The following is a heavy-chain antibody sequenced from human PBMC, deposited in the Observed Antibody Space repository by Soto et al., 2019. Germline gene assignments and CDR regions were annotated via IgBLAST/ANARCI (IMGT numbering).Heavy chain of an antibody. CDR1: GFSFGNYW. V-gene: IGHV3-7*03. CDR2: IKEDGSER. Sequence: VSLRLSCAVSGFSFGNYWMSWVRQAPGKGLEWLASIKEDGSERYYLDSVKGRFTISRDNAKDSLSLQMNSLRGEDTAFYYCARDVGPVTIFGEALSGYFDFWGQGTLVTVSS. D-gene: IGHD3-3*01. CDR3: ARDVGPVTIFGEALSGYFDF. J-gene: IGHJ4*02.